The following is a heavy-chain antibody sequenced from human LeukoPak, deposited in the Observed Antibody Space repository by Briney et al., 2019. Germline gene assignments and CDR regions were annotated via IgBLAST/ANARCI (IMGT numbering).Heavy chain of an antibody. V-gene: IGHV4-39*02. CDR3: ARDGQGSFNY. CDR1: GGSISSSSYY. CDR2: IYYSGST. Sequence: SETLSLTCTVSGGSISSSSYYWGWIRQPPGKGLEWIGSIYYSGSTYYNPSLKSRVTISVDTSKNQFSLKLSSVTAADTAVYYCARDGQGSFNYWGQGTLVTVSS. J-gene: IGHJ4*02.